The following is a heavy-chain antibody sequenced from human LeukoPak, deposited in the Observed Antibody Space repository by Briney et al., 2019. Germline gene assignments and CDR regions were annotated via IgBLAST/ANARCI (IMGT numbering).Heavy chain of an antibody. CDR3: ARKDSSGYRYPDY. J-gene: IGHJ4*02. V-gene: IGHV3-7*01. D-gene: IGHD3-22*01. CDR2: INQDGSEK. Sequence: GGSLRLSCAASGFTFSAYWMTWVRQAPGKGLEWVANINQDGSEKYYVDSVKGRFTISRDNAKNSLYLQMNSLRAEDTAVYYCARKDSSGYRYPDYWGQGTLVTVSS. CDR1: GFTFSAYW.